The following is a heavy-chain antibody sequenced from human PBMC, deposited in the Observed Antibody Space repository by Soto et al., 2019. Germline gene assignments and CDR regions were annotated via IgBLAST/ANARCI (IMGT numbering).Heavy chain of an antibody. CDR1: ALTYVNAW. V-gene: IGHV3-15*07. D-gene: IGHD1-26*01. CDR2: IKRTSDGGTT. CDR3: TADRASTSDYGIDV. Sequence: EVQLVESGGGLVEPGGSLRLSCTASALTYVNAWMNWVRQAPGKGLEWVGRIKRTSDGGTTDYAAPVKGRFTISKDDSKNTVYLQMNSLRSEDTALYYCTADRASTSDYGIDVWGQGTTVTVSS. J-gene: IGHJ6*02.